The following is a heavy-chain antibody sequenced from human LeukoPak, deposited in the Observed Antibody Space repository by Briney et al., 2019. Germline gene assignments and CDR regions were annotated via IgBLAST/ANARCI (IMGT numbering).Heavy chain of an antibody. CDR1: GFTFSTYH. V-gene: IGHV3-48*01. CDR2: ITASGSAI. J-gene: IGHJ4*02. D-gene: IGHD6-19*01. Sequence: PGGSLRLSCAASGFTFSTYHMTWGRQAPGKGLEWLSYITASGSAIYYADSVQGRFTISRDNARNSLYLQMYSLRAEDTAVYYCARGIAVAYFDFWGQGTLVTVSS. CDR3: ARGIAVAYFDF.